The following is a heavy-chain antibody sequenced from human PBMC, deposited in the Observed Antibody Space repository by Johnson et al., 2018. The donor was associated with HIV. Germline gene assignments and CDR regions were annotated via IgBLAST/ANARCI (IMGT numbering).Heavy chain of an antibody. J-gene: IGHJ3*02. V-gene: IGHV3-7*05. Sequence: VQLVESGGGVVQPGRSLRLSCTASGFTFSSYWMSWVRQAPGKGLEWVANIKQDGSEKYYVDSVKGRFTISRDNAKNSLYLQMNGLKTEDTAMYYCTTMSDLWFGDIHVFGDGFDIWGQGTMVTVSS. CDR2: IKQDGSEK. D-gene: IGHD3-10*01. CDR1: GFTFSSYW. CDR3: TTMSDLWFGDIHVFGDGFDI.